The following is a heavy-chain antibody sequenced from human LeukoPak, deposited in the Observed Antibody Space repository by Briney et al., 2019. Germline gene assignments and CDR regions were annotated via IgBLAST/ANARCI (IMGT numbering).Heavy chain of an antibody. CDR3: TRDRAGTQSWVEFDL. CDR1: GFTFSSYA. D-gene: IGHD3-10*01. CDR2: IYTSGST. J-gene: IGHJ5*02. Sequence: GGSLRLSCAASGFTFSSYAMSWVRQAPGKGLEWVSLIYTSGSTFYADSVMGRFTISRDNSKNTLFLQMNSLRAEDSAVYYCTRDRAGTQSWVEFDLWGQGTLVTASS. V-gene: IGHV3-66*03.